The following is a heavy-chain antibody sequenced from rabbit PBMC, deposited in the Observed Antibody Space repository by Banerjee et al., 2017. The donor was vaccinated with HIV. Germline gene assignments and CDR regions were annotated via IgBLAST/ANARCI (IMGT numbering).Heavy chain of an antibody. D-gene: IGHD2-1*01. CDR3: ARGGNTGDGWNL. J-gene: IGHJ4*01. CDR2: IYAGSSGST. V-gene: IGHV1S45*01. Sequence: QEQLEESGGDLVQPEGSLTLTCTASGFSFSSSYWICWVRQAPGKGLEWIACIYAGSSGSTYYASWAKGRFTISKTLSTTVTLQMTSLTAADTATYFCARGGNTGDGWNLWGPGTLVTVS. CDR1: GFSFSSSYW.